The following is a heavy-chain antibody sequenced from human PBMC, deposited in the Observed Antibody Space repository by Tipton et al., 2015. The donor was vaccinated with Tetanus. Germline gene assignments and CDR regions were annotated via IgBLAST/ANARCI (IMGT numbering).Heavy chain of an antibody. CDR2: ISHSGRT. V-gene: IGHV4-30-2*01. D-gene: IGHD3-10*01. Sequence: TLSLTCTVSGDSVSTGNFYWSWIRQPPGKGLECIGYISHSGRTYYNPSLNSRVTISLDRSKNQFSLKLTSVTAADTAVYYCARGGGNTMFRGGDFVHSYYYQGMDVWGQGTTVTVSS. CDR3: ARGGGNTMFRGGDFVHSYYYQGMDV. J-gene: IGHJ6*02. CDR1: GDSVSTGNFY.